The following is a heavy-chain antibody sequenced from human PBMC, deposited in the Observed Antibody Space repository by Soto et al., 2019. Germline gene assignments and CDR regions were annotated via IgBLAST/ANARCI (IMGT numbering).Heavy chain of an antibody. J-gene: IGHJ4*02. CDR1: GFTFSSYW. Sequence: GGSLRLSCAASGFTFSSYWMSWVRQAPGKGLEWVANIKQGGSEKYYVDSVKGRFTISRDNAKNSLYLQMNSLRAEDTAVYYCARDIAAAGTSVMDYWGQGTLVTVSS. CDR2: IKQGGSEK. D-gene: IGHD6-13*01. V-gene: IGHV3-7*01. CDR3: ARDIAAAGTSVMDY.